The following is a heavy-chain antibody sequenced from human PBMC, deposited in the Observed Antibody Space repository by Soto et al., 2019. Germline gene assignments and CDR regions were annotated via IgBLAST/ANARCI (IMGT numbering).Heavy chain of an antibody. J-gene: IGHJ4*02. Sequence: SLSLTCTVSGGSISSGGYYWSWIRQHPGKGLEWIGYIYYSGSTYYNPSLKSRVTISVDTSKNQFSLKLSSVTAADTAVYYCARAPTYDSSVLFWGQGTLVTVSS. CDR3: ARAPTYDSSVLF. V-gene: IGHV4-31*03. CDR1: GGSISSGGYY. CDR2: IYYSGST. D-gene: IGHD3-22*01.